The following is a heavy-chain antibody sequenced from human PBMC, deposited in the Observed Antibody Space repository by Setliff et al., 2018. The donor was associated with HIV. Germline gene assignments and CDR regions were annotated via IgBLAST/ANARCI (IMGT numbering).Heavy chain of an antibody. J-gene: IGHJ4*02. CDR3: ARLNNGAHYFHFDY. D-gene: IGHD1-20*01. CDR2: IYHSGST. Sequence: PSETLSLTCTVSGGSISSGYYWGWIRQPPGKGLEWIGGIYHSGSTYYNPSLKSRVTISVDTSKNHFSLKLSSVTAADTAVYYCARLNNGAHYFHFDYWGQGTLVTVSS. V-gene: IGHV4-38-2*02. CDR1: GGSISSGYY.